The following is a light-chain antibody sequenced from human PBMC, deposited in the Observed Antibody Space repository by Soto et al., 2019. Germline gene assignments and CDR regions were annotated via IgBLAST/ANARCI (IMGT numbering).Light chain of an antibody. V-gene: IGKV2-28*01. CDR1: QSLLYGAGYMY. J-gene: IGKJ2*01. CDR2: FGS. CDR3: MQTLQTPYT. Sequence: DIVMTQSPLSLPVIPGEPASISCRSSQSLLYGAGYMYVDWYLQKPGQPPQLQIFFGSNRASGVPDRFSGSVSGTDFTLKISRVETEDVGVYYCMQTLQTPYTFGQGTKLEIK.